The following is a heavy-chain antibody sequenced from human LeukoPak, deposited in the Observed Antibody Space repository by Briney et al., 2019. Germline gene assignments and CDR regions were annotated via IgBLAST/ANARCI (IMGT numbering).Heavy chain of an antibody. CDR2: IYYSGST. J-gene: IGHJ3*02. Sequence: SSETLSLTCTVSGGSISSSSYYWGWIRQPPGKGLEWIGSIYYSGSTYYNPSLKSRVSISVDTSKNQFSLKLSSVTAADTAVYYCATHYSGSYYNAFDIWGQGTMVTVSS. CDR1: GGSISSSSYY. V-gene: IGHV4-39*01. CDR3: ATHYSGSYYNAFDI. D-gene: IGHD1-26*01.